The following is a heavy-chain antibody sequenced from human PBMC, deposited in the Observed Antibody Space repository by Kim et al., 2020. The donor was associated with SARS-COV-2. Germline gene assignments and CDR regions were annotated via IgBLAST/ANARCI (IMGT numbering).Heavy chain of an antibody. CDR2: IYYSGRT. CDR1: GGSISSSTYY. CDR3: ARVGYRNGYSTYVDY. D-gene: IGHD5-18*01. V-gene: IGHV4-39*01. J-gene: IGHJ4*02. Sequence: SETLSLTCTVSGGSISSSTYYWGWIRQPPGKGLEWIATIYYSGRTFYNPSLKSRVTISVDMSKDQFSLKLSSVTAADTAVYYCARVGYRNGYSTYVDYWGQGTLVSVSS.